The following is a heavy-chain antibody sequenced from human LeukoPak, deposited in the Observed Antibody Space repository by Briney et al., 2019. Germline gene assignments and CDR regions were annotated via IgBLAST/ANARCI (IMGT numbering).Heavy chain of an antibody. J-gene: IGHJ4*02. Sequence: GESLKISCKGSGYSFINYWIGWVRQMPGKGLEWMGIIYPGDSDTRYSPSFQGQVTISADKSISTAYLQWSSLKASDTAMYYCARQRYVDTAMVHDRRFDYWGQGTLVTVSS. CDR2: IYPGDSDT. CDR3: ARQRYVDTAMVHDRRFDY. D-gene: IGHD5-18*01. V-gene: IGHV5-51*01. CDR1: GYSFINYW.